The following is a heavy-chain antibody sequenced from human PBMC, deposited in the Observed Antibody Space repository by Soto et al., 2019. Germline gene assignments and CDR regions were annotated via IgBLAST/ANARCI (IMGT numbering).Heavy chain of an antibody. J-gene: IGHJ4*02. D-gene: IGHD4-17*01. CDR3: AKVNYGDYLPQT. CDR1: GFTFSSYG. Sequence: GGSLRLSCAASGFTFSSYGMHWVRQAPGKGLEWVAVISYDGSNKYYADSVKGRFTISRDNSKNTLYLQMNSLRAEDTAVYYCAKVNYGDYLPQTWGQGTLVTVSS. V-gene: IGHV3-30*18. CDR2: ISYDGSNK.